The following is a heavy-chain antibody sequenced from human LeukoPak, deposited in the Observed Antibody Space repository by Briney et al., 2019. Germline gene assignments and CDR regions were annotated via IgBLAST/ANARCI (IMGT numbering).Heavy chain of an antibody. Sequence: PSETLSLTCAVYGGSFSGYYWSWIRQPPGKGLEWIGEINHSGSTNYNPSLKSRVTISVDTSKNQFSLKLSSVTAADTAVYYCARGKILYGVYGRVREVPFDPWGQGTLVTVSS. CDR1: GGSFSGYY. CDR2: INHSGST. CDR3: ARGKILYGVYGRVREVPFDP. D-gene: IGHD3-10*01. V-gene: IGHV4-34*01. J-gene: IGHJ5*02.